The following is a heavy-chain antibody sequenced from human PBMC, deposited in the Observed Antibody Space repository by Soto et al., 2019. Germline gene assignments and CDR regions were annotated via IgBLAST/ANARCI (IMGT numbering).Heavy chain of an antibody. V-gene: IGHV1-46*02. Sequence: GASVKVSCKASGYNFNNYYIHWVRQTPGQGPEWIGVINPSRGLTTYSQRFQGRVSMTRDTSTTTVYTELSSLRSEDTAIYYCARDGVPIAGRSGYFDYWGPGTEVTVSS. CDR2: INPSRGLT. D-gene: IGHD6-19*01. CDR1: GYNFNNYY. J-gene: IGHJ4*02. CDR3: ARDGVPIAGRSGYFDY.